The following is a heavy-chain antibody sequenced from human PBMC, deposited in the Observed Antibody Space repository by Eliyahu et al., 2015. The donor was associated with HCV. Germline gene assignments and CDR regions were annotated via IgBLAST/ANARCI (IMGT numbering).Heavy chain of an antibody. D-gene: IGHD3-10*01. J-gene: IGHJ4*02. Sequence: EEQLVESGGGLVQPGGSLXXXCEASGFTFRKYWMHWVRQVPGKGLVWFSRLNEDGSITNYADSVKGRFTISRDNAKSTLYLHMTNLRAEDTAIYYCSRDLSGSFDYWGPGTVVAVSS. CDR1: GFTFRKYW. CDR2: LNEDGSIT. V-gene: IGHV3-74*01. CDR3: SRDLSGSFDY.